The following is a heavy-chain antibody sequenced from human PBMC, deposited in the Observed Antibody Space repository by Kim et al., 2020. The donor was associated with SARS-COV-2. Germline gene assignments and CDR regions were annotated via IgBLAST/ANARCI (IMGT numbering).Heavy chain of an antibody. CDR3: ARDKGRGGRFDY. Sequence: SETLSLTCTVSGGSISSGGYYWSWIRQHPGKGLEWIGYIYYSGSTYYNPSLKSRVTISVDTSKNQFSLKLSSVTAADTAVYYCARDKGRGGRFDYWGQGTLVTVSS. CDR1: GGSISSGGYY. CDR2: IYYSGST. V-gene: IGHV4-31*03. J-gene: IGHJ4*02. D-gene: IGHD3-10*01.